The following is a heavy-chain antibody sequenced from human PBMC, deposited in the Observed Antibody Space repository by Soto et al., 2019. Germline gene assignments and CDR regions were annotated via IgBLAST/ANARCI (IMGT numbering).Heavy chain of an antibody. V-gene: IGHV3-11*01. CDR2: ISSSGTID. Sequence: QVQLVESGGGLVKPGGSLRLSCVASGFTLSDYYMSSIRQAPGKGLEWVSYISSSGTIDNYADSVKGRFTISRDNAKNTLFLQMNGLRAEDTAVYYCARRTMGNYYYMDVWGKGTTVTVSS. CDR1: GFTLSDYY. J-gene: IGHJ6*03. CDR3: ARRTMGNYYYMDV. D-gene: IGHD3-10*01.